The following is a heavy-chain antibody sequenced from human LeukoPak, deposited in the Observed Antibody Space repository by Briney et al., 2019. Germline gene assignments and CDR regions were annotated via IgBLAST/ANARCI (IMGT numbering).Heavy chain of an antibody. V-gene: IGHV1-18*01. CDR2: ISAYNGNT. CDR3: ARVPPEVPADPFDY. Sequence: SVNVSCKASGYTFTSYGISWVRQAPGQGLEWMGWISAYNGNTNYAQKLQGRVTMTTDTSTSTAYMELRSLRSDDTAVYYCARVPPEVPADPFDYWGQGTLVTVSS. D-gene: IGHD2-2*01. J-gene: IGHJ4*02. CDR1: GYTFTSYG.